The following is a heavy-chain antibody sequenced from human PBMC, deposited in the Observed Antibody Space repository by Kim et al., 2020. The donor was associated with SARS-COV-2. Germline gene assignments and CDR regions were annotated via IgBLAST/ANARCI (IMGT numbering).Heavy chain of an antibody. CDR2: ISSDGSDK. D-gene: IGHD1-1*01. CDR3: AKGGTQFDY. CDR1: GFTFSSYG. J-gene: IGHJ4*02. Sequence: GGSLRLSCAASGFTFSSYGMHWVRQAPGKGLEWVAVISSDGSDKYYTDSVKGRFTISRDNSKNTLYLQMNSLRVEDTAVYYCAKGGTQFDYWGQGALVT. V-gene: IGHV3-30*18.